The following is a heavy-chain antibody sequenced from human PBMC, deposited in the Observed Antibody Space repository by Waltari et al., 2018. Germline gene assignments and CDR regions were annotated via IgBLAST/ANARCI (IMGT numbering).Heavy chain of an antibody. J-gene: IGHJ5*02. CDR3: ARDLYLIGRGTSKNTLFDP. V-gene: IGHV3-7*01. Sequence: EVQLVESGGGLVQPGGSLRLSCAASGFPFSSYWMSWVRQAPGKGLEWVANIKQDGSEKYYVDSVKGRFTISRDNAKNSLYLQMNSLRAEDTAVYYCARDLYLIGRGTSKNTLFDPWGQGTLVTVSS. D-gene: IGHD1-7*01. CDR1: GFPFSSYW. CDR2: IKQDGSEK.